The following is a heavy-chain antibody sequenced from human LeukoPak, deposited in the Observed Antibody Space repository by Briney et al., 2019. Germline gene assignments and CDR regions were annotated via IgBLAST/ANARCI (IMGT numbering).Heavy chain of an antibody. CDR2: ISGSGGST. V-gene: IGHV3-23*01. J-gene: IGHJ4*02. CDR3: ANYGDYVEY. CDR1: GFTFSSYD. D-gene: IGHD4-17*01. Sequence: GGSLRLSCVASGFTFSSYDMSWVRQAPGKGLEWVSGISGSGGSTYYADSVKGRFTISRDNSKNTLYLQMNSLRAEDTALYYCANYGDYVEYWGQGTLVTVSS.